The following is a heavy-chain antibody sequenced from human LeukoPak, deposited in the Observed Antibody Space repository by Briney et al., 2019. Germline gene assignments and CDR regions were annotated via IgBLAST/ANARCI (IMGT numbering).Heavy chain of an antibody. CDR2: INPNSGGT. Sequence: ASVKVSCKASGYTFTGYYMHWVRQAPGQGLEWTGWINPNSGGTNYAQKFQGRVTMTRDTSISTAYMELSRLRSDDTAVYYCARVEVGGYYYYMDVWGKGTTVTVSS. V-gene: IGHV1-2*02. J-gene: IGHJ6*03. CDR1: GYTFTGYY. CDR3: ARVEVGGYYYYMDV.